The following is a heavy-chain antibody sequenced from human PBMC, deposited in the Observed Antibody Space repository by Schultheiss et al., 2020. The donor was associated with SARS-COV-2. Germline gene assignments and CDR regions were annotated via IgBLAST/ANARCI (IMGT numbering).Heavy chain of an antibody. D-gene: IGHD3-9*01. CDR3: ATTGYDVDY. V-gene: IGHV3-74*01. CDR2: INSDGSST. Sequence: GGSLRLSCAASGFTFSSYSMNWVRQAPGKGLEWVSRINSDGSSTSYADSVKGRFTISRDNAKNTLYLQMNSLRAEDTAVYYCATTGYDVDYWGQGTLVTVSS. CDR1: GFTFSSYS. J-gene: IGHJ4*02.